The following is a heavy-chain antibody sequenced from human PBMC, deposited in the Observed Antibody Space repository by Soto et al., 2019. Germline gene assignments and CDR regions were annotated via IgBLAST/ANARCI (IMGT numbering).Heavy chain of an antibody. CDR2: INHSGST. J-gene: IGHJ6*02. Sequence: PSETLSLTCAVYGGSFSGYYWSWIRQPPGKGLEWIGEINHSGSTNYNPSLKSRVTISVDTSKNQFSLKLSSVTAADTAVYYCARSCSSTSCYGGYYYYGMDVWGQGTTVTVSS. CDR3: ARSCSSTSCYGGYYYYGMDV. D-gene: IGHD2-2*01. V-gene: IGHV4-34*01. CDR1: GGSFSGYY.